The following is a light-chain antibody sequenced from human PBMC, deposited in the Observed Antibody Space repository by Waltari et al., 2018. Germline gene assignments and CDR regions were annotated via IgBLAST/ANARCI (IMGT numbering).Light chain of an antibody. J-gene: IGKJ1*01. CDR1: QSLVQSDGNTY. CDR2: KVS. Sequence: DVVMTQSPLSLPVTLGQPASISCRSSQSLVQSDGNTYLNWFHQRPDQSPRRLIYKVSNRDSGVPDRVSGSGSGTDFTLKISRVEAEDVCFYYCMQGTHWWTFGQGTKVEIK. V-gene: IGKV2-30*02. CDR3: MQGTHWWT.